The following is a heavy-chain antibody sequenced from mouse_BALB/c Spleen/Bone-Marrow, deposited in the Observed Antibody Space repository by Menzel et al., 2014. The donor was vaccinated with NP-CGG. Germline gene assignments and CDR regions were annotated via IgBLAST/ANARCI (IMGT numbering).Heavy chain of an antibody. V-gene: IGHV5-12-2*01. CDR1: GFTLSSYS. CDR2: ISNGGGST. D-gene: IGHD2-14*01. J-gene: IGHJ4*01. CDR3: TRHGEVRRFYYALDY. Sequence: EVKLQESGGGLVQPGGSLKLSCTASGFTLSSYSMSWVRQTPEKRLEWVAYISNGGGSTYYPDAVKGRFTISRDDAKNSLYLQMSSLRSEDTAMYYCTRHGEVRRFYYALDYWGPGTSVTVSS.